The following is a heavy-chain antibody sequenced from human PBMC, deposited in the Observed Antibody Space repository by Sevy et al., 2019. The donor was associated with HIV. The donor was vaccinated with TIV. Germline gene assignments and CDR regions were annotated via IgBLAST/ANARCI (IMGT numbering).Heavy chain of an antibody. CDR1: GYSFTSYW. D-gene: IGHD1-26*01. Sequence: GESLKISGKGSGYSFTSYWIGWVRQMPGKGLEWRGIIDPVDSDTRYSPSFQGQVTISADKSINTAYLQWSSLKASDTAMYYCARCYSGSSTFDYWGQGTLVTVSS. CDR2: IDPVDSDT. V-gene: IGHV5-51*01. J-gene: IGHJ4*02. CDR3: ARCYSGSSTFDY.